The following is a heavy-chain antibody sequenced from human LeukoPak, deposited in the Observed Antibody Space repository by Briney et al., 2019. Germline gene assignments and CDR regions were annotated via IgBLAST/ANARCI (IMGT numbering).Heavy chain of an antibody. Sequence: PSETLSLTCTVSGYSISSGYYWGWIRQPPGKGLEWIGSIYHSGSTYCNPSLKSRVTISLDTSKNQFSLKLSSLTAADTAVYYCARRLPNPSFRGSGSFPLDYWGQGTLVTVSS. V-gene: IGHV4-38-2*02. J-gene: IGHJ4*02. CDR2: IYHSGST. D-gene: IGHD3-10*01. CDR1: GYSISSGYY. CDR3: ARRLPNPSFRGSGSFPLDY.